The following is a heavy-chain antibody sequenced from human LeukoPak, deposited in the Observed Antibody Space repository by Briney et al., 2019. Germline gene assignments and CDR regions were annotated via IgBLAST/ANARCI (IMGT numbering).Heavy chain of an antibody. V-gene: IGHV3-53*01. D-gene: IGHD6-19*01. CDR2: IYSVGGT. CDR3: ARDTPAGDFEY. J-gene: IGHJ4*02. CDR1: GFIVSTNY. Sequence: PGGSLRLSCAASGFIVSTNYMIWVSQAPGKGLEWVSVIYSVGGTYYADSVRGRFTISRDNSNNMLYLQMNSLRAEDTAVYYCARDTPAGDFEYWGQGTLVTVSS.